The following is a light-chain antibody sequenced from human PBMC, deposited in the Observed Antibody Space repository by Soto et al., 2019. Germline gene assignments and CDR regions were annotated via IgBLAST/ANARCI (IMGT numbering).Light chain of an antibody. CDR3: QQYYTDLYT. CDR1: QSISSW. Sequence: DIQMTQSPSTLSASVGDRVTITCRASQSISSWLAWYQQKAGKAPKLLIYKASSLESGVPSRFSGSGSGTEFTLTISSLQPDDFATYYCQQYYTDLYTFGQGTKLELK. J-gene: IGKJ2*01. V-gene: IGKV1-5*03. CDR2: KAS.